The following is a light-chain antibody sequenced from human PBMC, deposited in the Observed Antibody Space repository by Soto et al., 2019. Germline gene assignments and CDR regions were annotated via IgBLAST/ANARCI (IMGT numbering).Light chain of an antibody. V-gene: IGLV4-69*01. CDR2: LNSDGSH. Sequence: QPVLTQSPSASASLGASVKLTCTLSSGHSSYAIAWHQQQPEKGPRYLMKLNSDGSHSKGDGIPDRFSGSSSGAERYLTIPSLPSEEEADYYWPTRGTGTLFGGGTKLTVL. CDR1: SGHSSYA. J-gene: IGLJ2*01. CDR3: PTRGTGTL.